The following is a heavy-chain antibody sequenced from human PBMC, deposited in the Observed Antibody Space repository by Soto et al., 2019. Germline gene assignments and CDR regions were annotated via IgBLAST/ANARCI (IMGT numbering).Heavy chain of an antibody. CDR3: ARYDILTGYQY. Sequence: EASVKVSCTASGGTFSSYAISWVRQAPGQGLEWMGGIIPIFGTANYAQKFQGRVTITADESTSTAYMELSSLRSEDTAVYYCARYDILTGYQYWGQGTLVTVSS. CDR1: GGTFSSYA. D-gene: IGHD3-9*01. CDR2: IIPIFGTA. V-gene: IGHV1-69*13. J-gene: IGHJ4*02.